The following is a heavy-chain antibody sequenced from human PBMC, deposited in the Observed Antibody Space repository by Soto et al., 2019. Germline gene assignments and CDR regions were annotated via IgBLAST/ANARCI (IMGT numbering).Heavy chain of an antibody. CDR1: GFTFSSYS. Sequence: ESGGGLVQPGGSLRLSCAASGFTFSSYSMNWVRQAPGKGLEWVSYISSSSSTIYYADSAKGRFTISRDNAKNSLYLQMNSLRAEDTAVYYCARVGPKLYWGQGTLVTVSS. CDR2: ISSSSSTI. J-gene: IGHJ4*02. CDR3: ARVGPKLY. V-gene: IGHV3-48*01.